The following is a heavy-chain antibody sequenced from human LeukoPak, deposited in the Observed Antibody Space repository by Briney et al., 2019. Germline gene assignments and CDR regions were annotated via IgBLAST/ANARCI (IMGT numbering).Heavy chain of an antibody. CDR1: GGSISSGSYY. J-gene: IGHJ5*02. V-gene: IGHV4-61*09. D-gene: IGHD5-18*01. CDR2: IYSSGST. Sequence: PLQTLSLTCTVSGGSISSGSYYWSWIRQPAGKGLEWIGYIYSSGSTNFIPSLKSRVTISVDTSKNQFSLKLSSVTAADTAVYYCAREKVYSCGPWGQGTLVTVSS. CDR3: AREKVYSCGP.